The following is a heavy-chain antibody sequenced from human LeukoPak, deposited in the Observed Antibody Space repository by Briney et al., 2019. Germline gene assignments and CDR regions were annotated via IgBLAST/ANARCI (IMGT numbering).Heavy chain of an antibody. D-gene: IGHD6-13*01. Sequence: GGSLRLPCAASGFTFDDYGMSWVRQAPGKGLEWVSGINWNGGSTGYADSVKGRFTISRDNAKNSLYLQMNSLRAEDTALYYCAGGQLGYYYYYGMDVWGQGTTVTVSS. CDR3: AGGQLGYYYYYGMDV. J-gene: IGHJ6*02. CDR1: GFTFDDYG. V-gene: IGHV3-20*04. CDR2: INWNGGST.